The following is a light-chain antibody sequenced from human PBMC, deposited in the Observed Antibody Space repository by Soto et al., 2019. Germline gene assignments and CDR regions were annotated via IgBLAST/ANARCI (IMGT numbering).Light chain of an antibody. CDR1: QSVSSN. CDR2: GAS. J-gene: IGKJ5*01. Sequence: EIVMTQSPATLSVSPGERATLSCRASQSVSSNLAWYQQKPGKAPKLLIYGASTRSTGIPSRFSCSGSGTEFTSVISSPQSNDCALYYGQQYKDWTPITFGQGTGLDIK. V-gene: IGKV3-15*01. CDR3: QQYKDWTPIT.